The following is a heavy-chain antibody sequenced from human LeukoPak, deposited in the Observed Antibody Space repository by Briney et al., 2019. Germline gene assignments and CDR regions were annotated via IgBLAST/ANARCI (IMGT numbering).Heavy chain of an antibody. J-gene: IGHJ4*02. D-gene: IGHD5-24*01. V-gene: IGHV4-59*11. CDR3: ARAGWVQNGRYFDY. CDR1: GGSISSHY. CDR2: IYYSGST. Sequence: PSETLSLTCTVSGGSISSHYWSWIRQPPGKGLEWIGYIYYSGSTNYNPSLKSRVTISVDTSKNQFSLKLSSVTAADTAVYYCARAGWVQNGRYFDYWGQGTLVTVSS.